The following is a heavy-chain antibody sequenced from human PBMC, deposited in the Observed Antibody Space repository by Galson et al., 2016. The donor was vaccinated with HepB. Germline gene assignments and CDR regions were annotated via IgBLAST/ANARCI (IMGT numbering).Heavy chain of an antibody. CDR3: ARVDGGDSWSGYNDH. D-gene: IGHD3-3*01. CDR1: GFTFSIYA. CDR2: ISYDGRNT. J-gene: IGHJ4*02. V-gene: IGHV3-30*04. Sequence: SLRLSCAASGFTFSIYAMHWVRQTPGTGLERVAVISYDGRNTYYADSVKGRFTISRDNSKNTLYLHMNSLRVEDTAVYFCARVDGGDSWSGYNDHWGQGTLVTVSS.